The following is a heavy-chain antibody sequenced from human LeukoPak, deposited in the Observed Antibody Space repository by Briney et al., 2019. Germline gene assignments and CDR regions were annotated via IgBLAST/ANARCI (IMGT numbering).Heavy chain of an antibody. Sequence: PSETLSLTCAVSGGSISSSNWWSWVRQAPGKGLEWVANIKQDGSEQYYVDSVKGRFTISRDNAKNSLYLQMNNLRAEDTAVYHCARGIADDFWGQGTLVTVSS. CDR1: GGSISSSNW. CDR3: ARGIADDF. D-gene: IGHD2-15*01. V-gene: IGHV3-7*01. CDR2: IKQDGSEQ. J-gene: IGHJ4*02.